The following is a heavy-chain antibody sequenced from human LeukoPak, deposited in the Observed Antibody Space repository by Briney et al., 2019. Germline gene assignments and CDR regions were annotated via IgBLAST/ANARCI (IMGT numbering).Heavy chain of an antibody. CDR3: ARHGIEIAARSPFDY. CDR2: IYPGDSDT. J-gene: IGHJ4*02. Sequence: GESLKISCKGSGYSFTSYWIGWVRQMPGKGLEWMGVIYPGDSDTRYSPSFQGQVTISADKSISTAYLQWSSLKASDTAMYYCARHGIEIAARSPFDYWGQGTLVTVSS. V-gene: IGHV5-51*01. D-gene: IGHD6-6*01. CDR1: GYSFTSYW.